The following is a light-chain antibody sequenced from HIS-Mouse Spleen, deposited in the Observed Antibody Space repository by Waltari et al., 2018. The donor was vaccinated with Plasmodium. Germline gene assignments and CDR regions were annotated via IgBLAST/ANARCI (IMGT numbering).Light chain of an antibody. J-gene: IGKJ2*01. Sequence: DIQMTQSPSSLPASVGDRVNITCRASQSITSYLNWYQQKPGKAPKLLIYAASSLQSGVPSRFSGSGSGTDFTLTISSLQPEDFATYYCQQSYSTLYTFGQGTKLEIK. CDR1: QSITSY. V-gene: IGKV1-39*01. CDR3: QQSYSTLYT. CDR2: AAS.